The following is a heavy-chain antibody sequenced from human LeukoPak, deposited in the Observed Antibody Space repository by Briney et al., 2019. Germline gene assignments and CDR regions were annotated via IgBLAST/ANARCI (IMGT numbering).Heavy chain of an antibody. CDR1: GGSISSYY. J-gene: IGHJ4*02. CDR3: AREGQQWLGLWRSPYYFDY. CDR2: IYTSGST. D-gene: IGHD6-19*01. V-gene: IGHV4-4*07. Sequence: SETLSLTCTVSGGSISSYYWSRIRQPAGKGLEWIGRIYTSGSTNYNPSLKSRVTMSVDTSKNQFSLKLSSVTAADTAVYYCAREGQQWLGLWRSPYYFDYWGQGTLVTVSS.